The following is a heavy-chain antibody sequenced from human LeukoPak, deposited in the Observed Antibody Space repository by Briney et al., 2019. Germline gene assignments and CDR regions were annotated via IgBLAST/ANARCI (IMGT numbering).Heavy chain of an antibody. CDR3: AKSEVAAAEDYFDY. Sequence: GASVKVSCKASGGTFSSYAISWVRQAPGQGLEWMGGIIPIFGTANYAQKFQGRVTITADESTSIAYMELSSLRSEDTAVYYCAKSEVAAAEDYFDYWGQGTLVTVSS. J-gene: IGHJ4*02. CDR2: IIPIFGTA. CDR1: GGTFSSYA. V-gene: IGHV1-69*13. D-gene: IGHD6-13*01.